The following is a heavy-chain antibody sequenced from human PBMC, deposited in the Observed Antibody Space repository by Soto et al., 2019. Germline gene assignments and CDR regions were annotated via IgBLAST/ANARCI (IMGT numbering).Heavy chain of an antibody. CDR1: GGPFSTYA. J-gene: IGHJ4*02. CDR3: ASGIQLWLRRINNGYSG. D-gene: IGHD5-18*01. Sequence: GGPFSTYAISWVRQAPGQGLEWMGGIIPMFGTANYAQRFQDRVTITADESTNTVYMELSSLRSEDTAVYFCASGIQLWLRRINNGYSGWGQGTLVTVSS. CDR2: IIPMFGTA. V-gene: IGHV1-69*01.